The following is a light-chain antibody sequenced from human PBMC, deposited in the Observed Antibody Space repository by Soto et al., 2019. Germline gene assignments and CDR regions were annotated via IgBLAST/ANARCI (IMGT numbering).Light chain of an antibody. CDR2: DAS. Sequence: IVLTQSPGTLSLSPGERATLSCRASQSVSSSYLAWYQQKPGQAPRLLIYDASSRATGIPDRFSGSGSGTDFTLTINRLEPEDFAVYYCQQYAFSPGTFGQGTKVQIK. J-gene: IGKJ1*01. CDR1: QSVSSSY. V-gene: IGKV3-20*01. CDR3: QQYAFSPGT.